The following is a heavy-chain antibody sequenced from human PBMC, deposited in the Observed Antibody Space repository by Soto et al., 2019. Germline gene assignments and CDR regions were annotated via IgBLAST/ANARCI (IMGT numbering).Heavy chain of an antibody. CDR3: ARVGLWQQPFDY. CDR2: IYYSGST. J-gene: IGHJ4*02. Sequence: SETLSLTCTVSGGSISSYYWSWIRQPPGKGLEWIGYIYYSGSTNYNPSLKSRVTISVDTSKNQFSLKLSSVTAADTAVYYCARVGLWQQPFDYWGQGTLVTVSS. V-gene: IGHV4-59*01. D-gene: IGHD6-13*01. CDR1: GGSISSYY.